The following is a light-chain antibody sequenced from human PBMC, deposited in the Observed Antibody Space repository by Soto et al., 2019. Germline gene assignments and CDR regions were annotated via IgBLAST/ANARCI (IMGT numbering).Light chain of an antibody. CDR2: GAS. V-gene: IGKV3-20*01. CDR3: QQYGSSPGT. CDR1: QSVSSSY. Sequence: EIVLTQSPGTLSLTPGERATLSCRASQSVSSSYFSWYQQKPGQAPRLLIYGASSRATGIPDRFSGSGSVTDFTLTISRLEPEDFAVYYCQQYGSSPGTFGQGTKVEIK. J-gene: IGKJ1*01.